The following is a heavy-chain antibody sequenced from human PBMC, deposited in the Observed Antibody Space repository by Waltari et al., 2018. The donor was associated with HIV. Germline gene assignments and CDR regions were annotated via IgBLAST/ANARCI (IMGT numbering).Heavy chain of an antibody. CDR1: GLTFGAIV. J-gene: IGHJ4*02. Sequence: VQLVVSGGGLVQPGRSLTIPCQALGLTFGAIVMSWFSQAPGKGLEWVGFIRSKAYGGTTEYAASVKGRFTISRDDSKSIAYLQMNSLKTEDTAVYYCTRDGLYYDFWSGYPGYWGQGTLVTVSS. V-gene: IGHV3-49*03. CDR3: TRDGLYYDFWSGYPGY. D-gene: IGHD3-3*01. CDR2: IRSKAYGGTT.